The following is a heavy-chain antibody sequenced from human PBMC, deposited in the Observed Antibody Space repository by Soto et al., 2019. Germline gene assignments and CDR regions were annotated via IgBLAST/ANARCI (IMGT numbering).Heavy chain of an antibody. CDR3: ARGVKYSSGWSPFYYYYGMDV. CDR1: GGSFSGYY. J-gene: IGHJ6*02. CDR2: INHSGST. V-gene: IGHV4-34*01. D-gene: IGHD6-19*01. Sequence: SETLSLTCAVYGGSFSGYYWSWIRQPPGKGLEWIGEINHSGSTNYNPSLKSRVTISVDTSKNQFSLKLSSVTAADTAVYYCARGVKYSSGWSPFYYYYGMDVWGQGTTVTVSS.